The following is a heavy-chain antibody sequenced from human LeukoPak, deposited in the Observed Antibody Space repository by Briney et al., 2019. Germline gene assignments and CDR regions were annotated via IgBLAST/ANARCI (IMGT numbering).Heavy chain of an antibody. J-gene: IGHJ4*02. CDR2: ISWNSGSI. Sequence: PGGSLRLSCAAPGFTFDDYAMHWVRQAPGKGLEWVSGISWNSGSIGYADSVKGRFTISRDNAKNSLYLQMNSLRAEDTALYYCAKSIAVAGIVEDYWGQGTLVTVSP. CDR3: AKSIAVAGIVEDY. CDR1: GFTFDDYA. V-gene: IGHV3-9*01. D-gene: IGHD6-19*01.